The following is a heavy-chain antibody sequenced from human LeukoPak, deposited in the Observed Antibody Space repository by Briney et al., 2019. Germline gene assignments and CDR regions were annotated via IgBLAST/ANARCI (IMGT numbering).Heavy chain of an antibody. V-gene: IGHV1-69*06. J-gene: IGHJ4*02. CDR3: ARGEVIAAAGRGAIDY. CDR2: IIPIFGTA. CDR1: GGTFSSYA. Sequence: SVKVSCKASGGTFSSYAISWVRQAPGQGLEWMGGIIPIFGTANYARKFQGRVTITADKSTSTAYMELSSLRSEDTAVYYCARGEVIAAAGRGAIDYWGQGTLVTVSS. D-gene: IGHD6-13*01.